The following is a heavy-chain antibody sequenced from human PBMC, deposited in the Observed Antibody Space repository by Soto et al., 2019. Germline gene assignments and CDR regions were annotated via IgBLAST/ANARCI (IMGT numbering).Heavy chain of an antibody. D-gene: IGHD6-19*01. CDR3: ARGLTAVVPFDY. J-gene: IGHJ4*02. CDR2: INHSGST. Sequence: SETLSLTCAVYGGSFSGYYWSWIRQPPGKGLEWIGEINHSGSTNYNPSLKSRVTISVDTSKNQFSLKLSSVTAADTAVYYCARGLTAVVPFDYWGQGTLVTVSS. V-gene: IGHV4-34*01. CDR1: GGSFSGYY.